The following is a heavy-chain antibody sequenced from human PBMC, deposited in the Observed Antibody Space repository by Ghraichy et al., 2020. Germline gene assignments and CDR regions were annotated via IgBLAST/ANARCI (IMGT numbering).Heavy chain of an antibody. Sequence: SVKVSCKASGGTFSSYAISWVRQAPGQGLEWMGRIIPILGIANYAQKFQGRVTITADKSTSTAYMELSSLRSEDTVVYYCARGDPTTVAPFDYWGQGTLVTVSS. D-gene: IGHD4-23*01. CDR3: ARGDPTTVAPFDY. J-gene: IGHJ4*02. CDR1: GGTFSSYA. V-gene: IGHV1-69*04. CDR2: IIPILGIA.